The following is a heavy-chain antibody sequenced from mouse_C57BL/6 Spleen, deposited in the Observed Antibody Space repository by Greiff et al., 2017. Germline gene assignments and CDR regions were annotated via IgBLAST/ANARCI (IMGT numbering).Heavy chain of an antibody. CDR1: GYSIPSGYY. V-gene: IGHV3-6*01. CDR2: ISYDGSN. CDR3: ARSFLAY. J-gene: IGHJ3*01. Sequence: EVKLQESGPGLVKPSQSLSLTCSVTGYSIPSGYYWNWIRQFPGNKLEWMGYISYDGSNNYNPSLKNRISITRDTSKNQFFLKLNSVTTEDTATYYCARSFLAYWGQGTLVTVSA.